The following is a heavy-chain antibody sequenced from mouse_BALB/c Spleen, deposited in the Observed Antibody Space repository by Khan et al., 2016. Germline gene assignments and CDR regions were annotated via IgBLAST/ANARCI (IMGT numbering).Heavy chain of an antibody. Sequence: VQLKESGPDLVKPSQSLSLTCTVTGYSISSGYSWHWIRQFPGNKLEWMAYIHYSGSTNYNPSLKSRISITRDTSKNQFFLQLISVTTEDTATYYWTRGEYYGCDYWGQGTTLPVPS. CDR1: GYSISSGYS. J-gene: IGHJ2*01. V-gene: IGHV3-1*02. D-gene: IGHD1-1*01. CDR2: IHYSGST. CDR3: TRGEYYGCDY.